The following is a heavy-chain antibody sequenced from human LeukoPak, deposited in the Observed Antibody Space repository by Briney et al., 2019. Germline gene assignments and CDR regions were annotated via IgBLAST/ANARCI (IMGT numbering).Heavy chain of an antibody. V-gene: IGHV3-23*01. CDR3: AKGSYYTRSNCFDP. J-gene: IGHJ5*02. Sequence: GGSLRLSCAASGFTFSSYAMSWVRQAPGKGLEWVSSIGASGGSTYYADSVKGRFTISRDSSKNTLYLQMNTLRAEDTADYYCAKGSYYTRSNCFDPWGQGTLVTVSS. CDR1: GFTFSSYA. CDR2: IGASGGST. D-gene: IGHD3-10*01.